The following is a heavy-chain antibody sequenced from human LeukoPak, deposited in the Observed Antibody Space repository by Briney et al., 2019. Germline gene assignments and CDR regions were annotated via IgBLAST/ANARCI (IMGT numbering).Heavy chain of an antibody. CDR3: ARWLFSDTAMVYYFDY. V-gene: IGHV4-59*01. CDR2: IYYSGST. D-gene: IGHD5-18*01. CDR1: GASISSYY. J-gene: IGHJ4*02. Sequence: PSETLSLTCTVSGASISSYYWSWIRQPPGKGLEWIGYIYYSGSTNYNPSLKSRVTISVDTSKNQFSLKLSSVTAADTAVYHCARWLFSDTAMVYYFDYWGQGTLVTVSS.